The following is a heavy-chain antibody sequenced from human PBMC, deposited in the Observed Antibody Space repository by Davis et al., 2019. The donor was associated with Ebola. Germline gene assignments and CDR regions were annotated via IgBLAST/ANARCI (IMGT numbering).Heavy chain of an antibody. CDR3: AKSSPVSAPGY. D-gene: IGHD1-26*01. Sequence: GESLKISCAVSGFTFRNYWLSWVRQAPGKGLEWVANINQDGSEKYYVDSVKGRFTISRDNAKNSLYLQMNSLRGDDTAVYYCAKSSPVSAPGYWGQGTLVTVSS. CDR2: INQDGSEK. J-gene: IGHJ4*02. CDR1: GFTFRNYW. V-gene: IGHV3-7*03.